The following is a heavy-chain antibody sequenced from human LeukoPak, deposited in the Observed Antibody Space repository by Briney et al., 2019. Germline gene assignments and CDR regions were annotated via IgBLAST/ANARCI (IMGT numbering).Heavy chain of an antibody. J-gene: IGHJ3*02. Sequence: SETLSLTCTVSGGSISSSSYYWGWIRQPPGKGLEWIGSIYYSGSTYYNPSLKSRVTISVDTSKNQFSLKLSSVTAADTAVYYCARGSSWYKSHAFDIWGQGTMVTVSS. V-gene: IGHV4-39*07. D-gene: IGHD6-13*01. CDR2: IYYSGST. CDR1: GGSISSSSYY. CDR3: ARGSSWYKSHAFDI.